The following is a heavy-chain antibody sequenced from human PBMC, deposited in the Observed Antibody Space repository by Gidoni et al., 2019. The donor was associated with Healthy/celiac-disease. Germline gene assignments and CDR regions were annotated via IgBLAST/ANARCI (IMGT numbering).Heavy chain of an antibody. CDR2: IGTAGVT. V-gene: IGHV3-13*01. J-gene: IGHJ4*02. CDR3: ARGASGNWNLDYYFDY. D-gene: IGHD1-1*01. Sequence: EVQLVESGGGLVQPGGSLRLSCAASGFPFSSYDMHWVRQATGKGLEWVSAIGTAGVTYYPGSVKGRFTISRENAKNSLYLQMNSLRAGDTAVYYCARGASGNWNLDYYFDYWGQGTLVTVSS. CDR1: GFPFSSYD.